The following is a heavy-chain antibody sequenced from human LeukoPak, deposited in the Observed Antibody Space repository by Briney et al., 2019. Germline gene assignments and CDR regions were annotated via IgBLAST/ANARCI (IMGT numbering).Heavy chain of an antibody. CDR2: INHSGRT. CDR3: ARDGQGPDYGDYGRIGWFDP. Sequence: SETLSLTCAVYGGSFSGYDWSWIRQPPGKGLEWVGEINHSGRTNYNPSLKSRVTISVDTSKNQSSLKLSSVTAADTAVYYCARDGQGPDYGDYGRIGWFDPWGQGTLVTVSS. J-gene: IGHJ5*02. V-gene: IGHV4-34*01. D-gene: IGHD4-17*01. CDR1: GGSFSGYD.